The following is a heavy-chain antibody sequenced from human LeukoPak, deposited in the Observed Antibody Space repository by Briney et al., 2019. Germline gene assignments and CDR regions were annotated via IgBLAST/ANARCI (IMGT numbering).Heavy chain of an antibody. J-gene: IGHJ4*02. D-gene: IGHD3-10*02. CDR3: ARSTGSTMFIDY. V-gene: IGHV4-39*07. CDR2: IYYSGST. CDR1: GGSISSSSYY. Sequence: SETLSLTCTVSGGSISSSSYYWGWIRQPPGKGLEWIGSIYYSGSTYYNPSLKSRVTISVDTSKNQFSLKLSSVTAADTAVYYCARSTGSTMFIDYWGQGTLVTVSS.